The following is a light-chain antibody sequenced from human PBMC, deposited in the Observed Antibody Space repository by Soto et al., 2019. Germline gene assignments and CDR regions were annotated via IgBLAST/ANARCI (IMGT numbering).Light chain of an antibody. Sequence: EIVLTQSPGTLSLSPGERATLSCRASPSVSSSYLAWYQQKPGQAPRLLIYRASSRATGIPDRFSGSGSGTDFTLTISRLEPEDFAVYYCQQYGSSRAFGQGTKVEIK. CDR1: PSVSSSY. V-gene: IGKV3-20*01. CDR3: QQYGSSRA. J-gene: IGKJ1*01. CDR2: RAS.